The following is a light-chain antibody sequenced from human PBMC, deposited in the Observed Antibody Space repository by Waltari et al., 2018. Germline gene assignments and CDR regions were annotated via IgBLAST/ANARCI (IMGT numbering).Light chain of an antibody. Sequence: ELVFTHSPGTQSLSPGERPTLSCRASQSVSSSYLACYQQKPGQAPRPLIYGASSSATGSPDRFSGSGSGTDFTLTISRLEPEDVAVYYCQQYGSSSITFGQGTRLEIK. V-gene: IGKV3-20*01. CDR2: GAS. J-gene: IGKJ5*01. CDR1: QSVSSSY. CDR3: QQYGSSSIT.